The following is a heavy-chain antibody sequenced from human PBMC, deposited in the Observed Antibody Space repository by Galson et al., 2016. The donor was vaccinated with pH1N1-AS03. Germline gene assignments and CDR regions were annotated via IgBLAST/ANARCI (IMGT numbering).Heavy chain of an antibody. CDR1: GFSLSTSGVG. D-gene: IGHD4-17*01. V-gene: IGHV2-5*02. CDR2: IYWDDDK. CDR3: AQSDYGDYVDYFDY. J-gene: IGHJ4*02. Sequence: PALVKPPQTLTLTCTFSGFSLSTSGVGVGWIRQPPGKALGWLALIYWDDDKRYSPSLKSRLTITKDTSKNQVVLTMTNMDPVDTATYYCAQSDYGDYVDYFDYWGQGTLVTVSS.